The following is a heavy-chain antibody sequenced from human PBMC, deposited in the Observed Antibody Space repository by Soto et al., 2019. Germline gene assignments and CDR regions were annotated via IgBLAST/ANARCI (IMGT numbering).Heavy chain of an antibody. Sequence: SETLSLTCTVSGGSISSSSYYWGWIRQPPGKGLEWIGSIYYSGSTYYNPSLKSRVTISRDISRNTLFLQMDSLRVEDTAMYFCVRDEGNSDSSAAFYWGQGTRVTVSS. CDR1: GGSISSSSYY. CDR2: IYYSGST. D-gene: IGHD6-6*01. V-gene: IGHV4-39*02. J-gene: IGHJ4*02. CDR3: VRDEGNSDSSAAFY.